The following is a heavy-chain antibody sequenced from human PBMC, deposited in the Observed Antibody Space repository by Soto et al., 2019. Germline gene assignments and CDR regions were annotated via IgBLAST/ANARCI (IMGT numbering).Heavy chain of an antibody. CDR2: IYYSGST. J-gene: IGHJ3*02. D-gene: IGHD2-2*01. Sequence: SETLSLTCTVSGGSISSGGYYWSWIRQHPGKGLEWIGYIYYSGSTYYNPSLKSRVTISVDTSKNQFSLKLSSVTAADTAVYYCARDVPNCSSTSCYGEAFDIWGQGTMVTVSS. CDR1: GGSISSGGYY. CDR3: ARDVPNCSSTSCYGEAFDI. V-gene: IGHV4-31*03.